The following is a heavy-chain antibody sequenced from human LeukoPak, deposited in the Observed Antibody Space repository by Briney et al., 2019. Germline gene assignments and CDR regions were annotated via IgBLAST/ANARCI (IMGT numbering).Heavy chain of an antibody. Sequence: SETLSLTCTVSGGSISSYYWSWIRQPPGKGLEWIGYIYNSGTNYNASLKSRVTISVDTSKNQFSLKLSSLTAADTAVYYCAREGYSYGDYCDYWGQGTLVTVSS. V-gene: IGHV4-59*01. CDR2: IYNSGT. J-gene: IGHJ4*02. CDR1: GGSISSYY. D-gene: IGHD5-18*01. CDR3: AREGYSYGDYCDY.